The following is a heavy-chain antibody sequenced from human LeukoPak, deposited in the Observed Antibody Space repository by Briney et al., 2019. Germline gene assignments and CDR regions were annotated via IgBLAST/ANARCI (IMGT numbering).Heavy chain of an antibody. CDR3: AKAGSYSDISVYPLASFDS. Sequence: PGGSLRLSCAASGFTFSNSDMNWVRQAPGKGLEWVSFISASGGSAHYADSVRGWFTISRDNSKNTLYLQMNSLRAEDTAVYYCAKAGSYSDISVYPLASFDSWGQGTMVTVSS. V-gene: IGHV3-23*01. D-gene: IGHD3-22*01. J-gene: IGHJ3*01. CDR1: GFTFSNSD. CDR2: ISASGGSA.